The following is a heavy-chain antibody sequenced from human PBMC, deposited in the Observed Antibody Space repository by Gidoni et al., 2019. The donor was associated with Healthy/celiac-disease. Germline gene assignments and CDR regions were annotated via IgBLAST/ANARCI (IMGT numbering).Heavy chain of an antibody. CDR3: TTDVGGRITIFGVVSAVDY. J-gene: IGHJ4*02. CDR1: GFTSRNAW. D-gene: IGHD3-3*01. CDR2: IKSKTDGGTT. V-gene: IGHV3-15*07. Sequence: EVQLVESGGGLVKPGGSLSLSCAAPGFTSRNAWMNSVRQAPGKGLEWVGRIKSKTDGGTTDYAAPVKGRFTISRDDSKNTLYLQMNSLKTEDTAVYYCTTDVGGRITIFGVVSAVDYWGQGTLVTVSS.